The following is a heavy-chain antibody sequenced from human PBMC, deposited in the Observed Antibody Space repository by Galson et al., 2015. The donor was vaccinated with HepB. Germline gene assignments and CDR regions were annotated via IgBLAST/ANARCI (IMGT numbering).Heavy chain of an antibody. J-gene: IGHJ4*02. CDR3: SRRYDYGYQDFDY. CDR1: GFIVSRNY. D-gene: IGHD5-18*01. Sequence: LRLSYAVSGFIVSRNYMSWVRQAPGKGLEWVSVIYSGGSTDYADSVKGRFTTSRDSSKNTLYLQMNSLRVEDTAVYYCSRRYDYGYQDFDYWGQGTLVTVSS. V-gene: IGHV3-66*02. CDR2: IYSGGST.